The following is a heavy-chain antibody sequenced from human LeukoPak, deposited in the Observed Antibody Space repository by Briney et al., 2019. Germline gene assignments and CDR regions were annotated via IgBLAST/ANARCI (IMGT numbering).Heavy chain of an antibody. CDR2: IYTSGSP. J-gene: IGHJ6*03. CDR1: GGSFSGHY. Sequence: SETLSLACAVHGGSFSGHYWGSIRQPAGKGLEWIGRIYTSGSPNTNPSLKSRVTMSEDTSKNQFSLKLSSVTAADTAVYYCARGSVSSSGWYYYYMDVWGKGTTVTISS. CDR3: ARGSVSSSGWYYYYMDV. D-gene: IGHD6-25*01. V-gene: IGHV4-59*10.